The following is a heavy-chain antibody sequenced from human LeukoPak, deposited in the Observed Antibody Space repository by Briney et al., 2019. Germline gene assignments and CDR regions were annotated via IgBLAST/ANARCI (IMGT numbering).Heavy chain of an antibody. Sequence: QPGGSLRLSCAASGFTFSSYAMSWVRQAPGKGLEWVAFIRYDGSNKYYADSVKGRFTISRDNSKNTLYLQMNSLRAEDTAVYYCARSGVHITGTTLHYWGQGTLVTVSS. J-gene: IGHJ4*02. D-gene: IGHD1-7*01. CDR2: IRYDGSNK. CDR1: GFTFSSYA. CDR3: ARSGVHITGTTLHY. V-gene: IGHV3-33*08.